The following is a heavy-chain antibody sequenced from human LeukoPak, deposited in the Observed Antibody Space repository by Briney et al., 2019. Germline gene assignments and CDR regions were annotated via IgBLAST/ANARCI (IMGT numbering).Heavy chain of an antibody. J-gene: IGHJ3*02. V-gene: IGHV3-7*03. CDR3: ARDLDYGSGRSLGAFDI. CDR1: GFSFSNYW. Sequence: PGGSLRLSCAASGFSFSNYWMSWVRQAPGKGLEWVANIKQDGSEKYYVDFVKGRFTISRDKARNSLYLQMNSLRGEDTAVYYCARDLDYGSGRSLGAFDIWGQGTMVSVSS. CDR2: IKQDGSEK. D-gene: IGHD3-10*01.